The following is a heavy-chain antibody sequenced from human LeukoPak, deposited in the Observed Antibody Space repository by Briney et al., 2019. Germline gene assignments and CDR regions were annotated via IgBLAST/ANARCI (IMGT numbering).Heavy chain of an antibody. CDR2: FNPSGGGT. Sequence: ASVAVSCKASGYTFINYYMHWVRQAPGQGLEWMGIFNPSGGGTTYAQKFQGRVAMTSDTSTSTFYIELSSLRSEDTAMYYCARELGYTQGSHFDYWGQGSQVTVSS. J-gene: IGHJ4*02. V-gene: IGHV1-46*01. CDR1: GYTFINYY. D-gene: IGHD5-18*01. CDR3: ARELGYTQGSHFDY.